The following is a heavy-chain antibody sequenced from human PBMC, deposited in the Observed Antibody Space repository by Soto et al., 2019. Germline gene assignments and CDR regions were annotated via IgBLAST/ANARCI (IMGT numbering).Heavy chain of an antibody. J-gene: IGHJ6*02. CDR1: GGTFSSYA. D-gene: IGHD2-8*01. Sequence: QVQLVQSGAEVKKPGSSVKVSCKASGGTFSSYAISWVRQAPGQGLEWMGGIIPIFGTANYAQKFQGRVTITADESTSTAYMELSSLRCEDTAVYYCARVREQVYANPLYYYYYGMDVWGQGTTVTVSS. V-gene: IGHV1-69*01. CDR2: IIPIFGTA. CDR3: ARVREQVYANPLYYYYYGMDV.